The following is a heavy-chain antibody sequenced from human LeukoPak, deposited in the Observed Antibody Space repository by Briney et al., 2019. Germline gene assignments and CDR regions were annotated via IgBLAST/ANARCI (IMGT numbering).Heavy chain of an antibody. CDR3: ARDSQGLNYDSSGYYALLDY. V-gene: IGHV6-1*01. CDR2: TYYRSKWYN. D-gene: IGHD3-22*01. CDR1: GDSVFSNSAA. J-gene: IGHJ4*02. Sequence: SQTLSLTCAISGDSVFSNSAAWNWIRQSPSRGLEWLGRTYYRSKWYNDYAVSVKSRITINPDTSKNQFSLQLNSVTPEDTAVYYCARDSQGLNYDSSGYYALLDYWGQGTLVTVSS.